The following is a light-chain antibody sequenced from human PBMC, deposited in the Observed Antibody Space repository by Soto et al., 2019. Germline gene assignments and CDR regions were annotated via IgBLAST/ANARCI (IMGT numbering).Light chain of an antibody. V-gene: IGKV1-9*01. CDR3: QQLYSHPRT. CDR1: QGITSY. CDR2: SAS. J-gene: IGKJ4*01. Sequence: IQLTQSPSSLSASVGDRVTITCRASQGITSYLAWYQQRPGKAPGLRIYSASTLLSGVPSRFSGSGYGTDFSLTISNLQPEDFATYYCQQLYSHPRTFGGGTKVDIK.